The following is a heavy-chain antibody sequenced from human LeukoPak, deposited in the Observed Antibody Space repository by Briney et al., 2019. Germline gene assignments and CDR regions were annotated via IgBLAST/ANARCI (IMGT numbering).Heavy chain of an antibody. CDR2: ISAYNGNT. D-gene: IGHD2-8*01. CDR3: ARDHCTNGVCYMGHY. V-gene: IGHV1-18*01. J-gene: IGHJ4*02. Sequence: ASVKVSCKASGYTFTSYGINWVRQAPGQGLEWMGWISAYNGNTNYAQKLRGRVTMTTDTSTSTAYMELRSLRSDDTAVYYCARDHCTNGVCYMGHYWGQGTLVTVSS. CDR1: GYTFTSYG.